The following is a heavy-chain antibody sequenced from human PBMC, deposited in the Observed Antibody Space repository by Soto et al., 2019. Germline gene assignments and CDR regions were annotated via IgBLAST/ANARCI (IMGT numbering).Heavy chain of an antibody. J-gene: IGHJ6*02. Sequence: GESLKISCNGSGYIFTSYWISWVRQMPGKGLEWMGRIDPSDSYTNYSPSFQGHVTISADKSISTAYLQWSSLEASDTAMYYCATASSPLPKYYYYGMDVWGQGTTVTVS. CDR1: GYIFTSYW. V-gene: IGHV5-10-1*01. CDR2: IDPSDSYT. CDR3: ATASSPLPKYYYYGMDV.